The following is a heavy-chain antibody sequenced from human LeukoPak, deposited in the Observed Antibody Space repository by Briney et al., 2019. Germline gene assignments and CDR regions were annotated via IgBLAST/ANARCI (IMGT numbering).Heavy chain of an antibody. Sequence: GGSLRLPCAASGFTFSDYYMSWIRQAPGKGLEWVSYISSSGSTIYYAGSVKGRFTISRDNAKNSLYLQMNSLRAEDTAVYYCAKRSGYTTGWFFDFWGQGTLVTVSS. V-gene: IGHV3-11*01. J-gene: IGHJ4*02. CDR3: AKRSGYTTGWFFDF. CDR2: ISSSGSTI. CDR1: GFTFSDYY. D-gene: IGHD6-19*01.